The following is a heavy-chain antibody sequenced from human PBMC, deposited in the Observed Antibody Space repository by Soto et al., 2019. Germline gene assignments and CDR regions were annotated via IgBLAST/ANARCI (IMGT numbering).Heavy chain of an antibody. CDR3: VRDPTGSSWHFDY. CDR2: INAGNGNT. D-gene: IGHD6-13*01. CDR1: GYTFTSYA. V-gene: IGHV1-3*01. Sequence: QVQLVQSGAEVKKPGASVKVSCKASGYTFTSYAMHWVRQAPGQRLEWMGWINAGNGNTKYSQKFQGRGTITRDTAASTAYMELRSLRSEDTAVYYYVRDPTGSSWHFDYWGQGTLVTVSS. J-gene: IGHJ4*02.